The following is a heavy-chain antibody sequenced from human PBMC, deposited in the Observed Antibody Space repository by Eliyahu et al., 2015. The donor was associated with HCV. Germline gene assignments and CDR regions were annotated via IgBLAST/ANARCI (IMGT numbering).Heavy chain of an antibody. CDR1: GFXLSTSGMC. V-gene: IGHV2-70*01. CDR3: ARILGFGESAPYYFDY. D-gene: IGHD3-10*01. CDR2: IDWDDDK. J-gene: IGHJ4*02. Sequence: QVTLRESGPALVKPTQTLTLTCXFPGFXLSTSGMCVSWIRQPPGKALEWLALIDWDDDKYYSTSLKTRLTISKDTSKNQVVLTMTNMDPVDTATYYCARILGFGESAPYYFDYWGQGTLVTVSS.